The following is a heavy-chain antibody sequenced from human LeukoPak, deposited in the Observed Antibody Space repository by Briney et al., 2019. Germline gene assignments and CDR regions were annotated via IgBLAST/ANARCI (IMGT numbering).Heavy chain of an antibody. D-gene: IGHD7-27*01. CDR1: GFSLSTSGMC. Sequence: KSGPTLVNPTQTLTLTCTFSGFSLSTSGMCVSWIRQPPGKAPEWLARIDWDDDKYYSTSLKTRLTISKDTSKHQVVLTMTNMDPVDTATYYCARTHKTGDRTLYYFDYWGQGTLVTVSS. J-gene: IGHJ4*02. CDR2: IDWDDDK. CDR3: ARTHKTGDRTLYYFDY. V-gene: IGHV2-70*11.